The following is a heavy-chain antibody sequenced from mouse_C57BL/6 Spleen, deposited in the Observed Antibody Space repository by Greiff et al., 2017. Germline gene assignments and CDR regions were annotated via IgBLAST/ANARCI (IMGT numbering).Heavy chain of an antibody. CDR3: ARGRLRYFDD. CDR2: IYPGSGNT. D-gene: IGHD2-13*01. V-gene: IGHV1-76*01. Sequence: QVHVKQSGAELVRPGASVKLSCKASGYTFTDYYINWVKQRPGQGLEWIARIYPGSGNTYYNEKFKGKATLTAEKSSSTAYMQLSSLTSEDSAVYFCARGRLRYFDDWGKGTTVTVSS. CDR1: GYTFTDYY. J-gene: IGHJ1*03.